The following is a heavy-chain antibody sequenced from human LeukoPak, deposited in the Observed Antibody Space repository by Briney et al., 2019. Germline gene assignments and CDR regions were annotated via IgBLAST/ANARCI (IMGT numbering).Heavy chain of an antibody. D-gene: IGHD1-26*01. CDR2: TNHSGST. J-gene: IGHJ4*02. CDR3: ARHVRYGGSYYDY. CDR1: GGSISSYY. Sequence: SETLSLTCTVSGGSISSYYWSWIRQPPGKGLEWIGETNHSGSTNYNPSLKSRVTISVDTSKNQFSLKLSSVTAADTAVYYCARHVRYGGSYYDYWGQGTLVIVSS. V-gene: IGHV4-34*01.